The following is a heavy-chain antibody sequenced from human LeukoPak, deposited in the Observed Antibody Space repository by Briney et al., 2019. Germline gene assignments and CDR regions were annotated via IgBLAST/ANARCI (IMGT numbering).Heavy chain of an antibody. D-gene: IGHD7-27*01. CDR1: GFASGLTFSDYA. Sequence: GGSLRLSCAASGFASGLTFSDYAVSWVRQAPGKGPEWVASVNGRGATTYYADSVRGRFTISRDNSKNTLYLQMISLGADDTAVYLCAKAPATGEGYYFYYMDVWGKGTTVTVSS. J-gene: IGHJ6*03. V-gene: IGHV3-23*01. CDR2: VNGRGATT. CDR3: AKAPATGEGYYFYYMDV.